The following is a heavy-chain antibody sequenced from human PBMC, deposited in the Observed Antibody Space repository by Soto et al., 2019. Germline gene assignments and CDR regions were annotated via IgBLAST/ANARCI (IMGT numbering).Heavy chain of an antibody. V-gene: IGHV1-46*03. J-gene: IGHJ4*02. D-gene: IGHD3-22*01. CDR2: INPSGGST. CDR1: GYTFTSYY. CDR3: ARVTQYGYYDSSQYYFDY. Sequence: ASVKVSCKASGYTFTSYYMHWVRQAPGQGLEWMGIINPSGGSTSYAQKFQGRVTMTRDTSTSTVYMELSSLRSEDTAVYYCARVTQYGYYDSSQYYFDYWGQGTLVTVSS.